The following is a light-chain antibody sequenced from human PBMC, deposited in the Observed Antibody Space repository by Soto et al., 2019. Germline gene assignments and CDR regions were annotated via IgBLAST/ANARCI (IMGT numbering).Light chain of an antibody. CDR3: QQYYSNPYS. CDR2: WAS. Sequence: DIVVTQSPDSLSLSLGERATIKXXASQSVLYSPNNKHYLGWYQQKPGQSPKLLIYWASTRESGVPDRFSGSGSGTDFTLTISSLQAEDVAIYYCQQYYSNPYSFGQGTRLEIK. CDR1: QSVLYSPNNKHY. V-gene: IGKV4-1*01. J-gene: IGKJ2*01.